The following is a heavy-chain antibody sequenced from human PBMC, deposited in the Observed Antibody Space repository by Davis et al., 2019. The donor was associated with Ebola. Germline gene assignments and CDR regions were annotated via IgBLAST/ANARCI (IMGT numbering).Heavy chain of an antibody. J-gene: IGHJ6*02. CDR2: INPNSGGT. V-gene: IGHV1-2*04. CDR1: GYTFTGYY. Sequence: SVPVSCMASGYTFTGYYMHWVRQAPGQGLEWVGWINPNSGGTNYAQKFQGWVTMTRDTSISTAYMELSRLRSDDTAVYYCARDPMVRGVIDYYGMDVWGQGTTVTVSS. CDR3: ARDPMVRGVIDYYGMDV. D-gene: IGHD3-10*01.